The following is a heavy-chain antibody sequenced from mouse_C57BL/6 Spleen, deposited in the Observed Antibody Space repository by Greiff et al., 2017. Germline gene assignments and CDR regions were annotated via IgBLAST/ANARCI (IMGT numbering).Heavy chain of an antibody. CDR3: ARSSYGSPYYFDY. D-gene: IGHD1-1*01. CDR2: IYPGDGDT. Sequence: VKLQQSGPELVKPGASVKISCKASGYAFSSSWMNWVKQRPGKGLEWIGRIYPGDGDTNYNGKFKGKATLTADKSSSTAYMQLSSLTSEDSAVYFCARSSYGSPYYFDYWGQGTTLTVSS. CDR1: GYAFSSSW. J-gene: IGHJ2*01. V-gene: IGHV1-82*01.